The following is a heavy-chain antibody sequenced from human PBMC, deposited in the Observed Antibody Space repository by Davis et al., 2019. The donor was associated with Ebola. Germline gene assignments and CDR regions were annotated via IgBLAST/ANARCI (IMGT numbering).Heavy chain of an antibody. Sequence: GESLKISCAASGFTFSSSWMHWVRQAPGKGLVWVSHINGDGTNTNYADSVKGRFTISRDNAKNTVYLQMNSLRAEDTAVYYCVRPYCSGGTCWFDSWGQGTLVTVSS. CDR3: VRPYCSGGTCWFDS. CDR1: GFTFSSSW. J-gene: IGHJ5*01. D-gene: IGHD2-15*01. V-gene: IGHV3-74*01. CDR2: INGDGTNT.